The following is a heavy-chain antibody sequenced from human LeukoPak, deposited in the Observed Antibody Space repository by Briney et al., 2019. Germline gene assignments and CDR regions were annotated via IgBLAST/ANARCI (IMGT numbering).Heavy chain of an antibody. CDR1: GGSISNYY. V-gene: IGHV4-4*07. D-gene: IGHD6-13*01. Sequence: ETLSLTCTVSGGSISNYYWSWIRQPAGKGLEWIGRFYSRGSYNYNPSLKSRVTMSVDTSKNQFSLRLSSVTAADTAVYYCARLFPATGTPYYYIMDVWGQGTTVTVSS. CDR2: FYSRGSY. CDR3: ARLFPATGTPYYYIMDV. J-gene: IGHJ6*02.